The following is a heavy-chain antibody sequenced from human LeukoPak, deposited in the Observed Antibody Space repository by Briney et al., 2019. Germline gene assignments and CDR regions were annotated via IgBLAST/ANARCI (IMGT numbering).Heavy chain of an antibody. Sequence: ASVKVSCKASGYTFTNYGISWVRQAPGQGLEWMGWISIYTGKTYHAQKFQARVTMTTDTSTTTAYMELRSLRSDDTAEYYCAKDQGWQYEDYETVAVEHWGQGTLVTVSS. V-gene: IGHV1-18*01. J-gene: IGHJ4*02. CDR2: ISIYTGKT. CDR1: GYTFTNYG. D-gene: IGHD4-17*01. CDR3: AKDQGWQYEDYETVAVEH.